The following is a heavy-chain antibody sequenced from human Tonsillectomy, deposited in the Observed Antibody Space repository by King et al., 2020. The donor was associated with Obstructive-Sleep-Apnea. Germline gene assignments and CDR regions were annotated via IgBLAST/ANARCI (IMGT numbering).Heavy chain of an antibody. D-gene: IGHD3-22*01. CDR2: IYYSGST. V-gene: IGHV4-59*08. CDR1: GGSISTYY. Sequence: VQLQESGPGLVKPSETLSLTCTVSGGSISTYYWNWVRQPPGKGLEWSGYIYYSGSTNYNPSLKSRVTISVDTSKNQFSLNVSSVTAADTAFYYCARGGYYYFDYWGQGTLATVSS. J-gene: IGHJ4*02. CDR3: ARGGYYYFDY.